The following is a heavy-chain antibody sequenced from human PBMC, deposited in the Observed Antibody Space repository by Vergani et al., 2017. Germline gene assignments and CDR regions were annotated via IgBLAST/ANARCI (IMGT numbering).Heavy chain of an antibody. D-gene: IGHD2-21*02. CDR1: GYTFTSYA. CDR3: ARVEIYCGGDCPNYYYYGMDV. V-gene: IGHV1-3*01. J-gene: IGHJ6*02. CDR2: TNAGNGNT. Sequence: QVQLVQSGAEVKKPGSSVKVSCKASGYTFTSYAMHWVRQAPGQRLEWMGRTNAGNGNTKYSQKFQGRVTITRDTSASTAYMELSSLRSEDTAVYYCARVEIYCGGDCPNYYYYGMDVWGQGTTVTVSS.